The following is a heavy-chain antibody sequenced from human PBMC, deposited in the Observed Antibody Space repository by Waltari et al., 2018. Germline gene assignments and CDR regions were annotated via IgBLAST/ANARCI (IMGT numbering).Heavy chain of an antibody. CDR2: INYSGRT. D-gene: IGHD5-12*01. CDR1: GGSISSGGYY. Sequence: QVQLQESGPGLVKPSQTLSLTCTVSGGSISSGGYYWSWIRQHPVNGLVWMGEINYSGRTYYNPSLKSRLTISVDTSKSQFSLKLSSLTAADTAVYYCARGRDSGYDPDYMDVWCKGTTVTVSS. CDR3: ARGRDSGYDPDYMDV. V-gene: IGHV4-31*03. J-gene: IGHJ6*03.